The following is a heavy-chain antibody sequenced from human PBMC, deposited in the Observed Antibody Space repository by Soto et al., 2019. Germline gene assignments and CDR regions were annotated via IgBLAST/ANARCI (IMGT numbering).Heavy chain of an antibody. J-gene: IGHJ6*02. CDR2: IIPIFGTA. Sequence: QVQLVQSGAEVKKPGSSVKVSCKASGGTFSSYAISWVRQAPGQGLEWMGGIIPIFGTANYAQKFQGRVTITADESTSTAYMEPGRLRAEDTGVYYCAGLRHKSPWSGYYEEGMDVWGQGTTVTVSS. CDR1: GGTFSSYA. V-gene: IGHV1-69*01. CDR3: AGLRHKSPWSGYYEEGMDV. D-gene: IGHD3-3*01.